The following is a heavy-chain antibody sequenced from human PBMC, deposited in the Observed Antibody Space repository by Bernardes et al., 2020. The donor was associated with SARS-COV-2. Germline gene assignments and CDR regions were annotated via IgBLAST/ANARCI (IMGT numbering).Heavy chain of an antibody. D-gene: IGHD3-10*01. J-gene: IGHJ5*02. Sequence: GGSLRLSCVASGFTFSDHWMHWVRQVPGQGLVWVARVNREASRTGYADPVKGRFTISRDNSKNMLYLQMNSLSFEDTAVYYCARGVTTEVAPGTGDNWFDPGGGGTLVAVYS. CDR2: VNREASRT. CDR1: GFTFSDHW. CDR3: ARGVTTEVAPGTGDNWFDP. V-gene: IGHV3-74*01.